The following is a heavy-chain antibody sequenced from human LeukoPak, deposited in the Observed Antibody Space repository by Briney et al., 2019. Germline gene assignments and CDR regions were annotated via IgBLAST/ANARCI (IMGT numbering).Heavy chain of an antibody. D-gene: IGHD6-19*01. Sequence: GGSLRLSCAASGFTFSDYYMSWIRQAPGKGLEWVSYISSSGSTTYYADSVKGRFTISRDNSKNTLYLQMNSLRAEDTAVYYCAKGLYSSGWYFSYWGQGTLVTVSS. CDR1: GFTFSDYY. CDR2: ISSSGSTT. V-gene: IGHV3-11*01. J-gene: IGHJ4*02. CDR3: AKGLYSSGWYFSY.